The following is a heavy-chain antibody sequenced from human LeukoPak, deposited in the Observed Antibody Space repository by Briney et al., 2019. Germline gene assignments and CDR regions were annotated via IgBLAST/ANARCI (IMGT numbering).Heavy chain of an antibody. D-gene: IGHD3-3*01. J-gene: IGHJ4*02. CDR2: ISAYNGKS. Sequence: ASVKVSCKASGYSFTSFGISWVRQAPGQGPEWMGWISAYNGKSNYVQKFQDRVTMTADTSTSTAYMELRSLRSDDTAVYYCTRDLGNYDSWSGYSIFFDYSGQGTLVTVSS. CDR3: TRDLGNYDSWSGYSIFFDY. CDR1: GYSFTSFG. V-gene: IGHV1-18*01.